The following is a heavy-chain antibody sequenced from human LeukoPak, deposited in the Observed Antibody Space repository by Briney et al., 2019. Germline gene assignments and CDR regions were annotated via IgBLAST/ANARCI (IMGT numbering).Heavy chain of an antibody. Sequence: PSETLSLTCTVSGGSISSYYWSWIRQPPGKGLEWIGYIYYSGSTNYNPSLKSRVTISVDTSKNQFSLKLSSVTAADTAVYYCATIAEFCGGDCYSEYFQQWGQGTLVTVSS. D-gene: IGHD2-21*02. CDR2: IYYSGST. V-gene: IGHV4-59*08. J-gene: IGHJ1*01. CDR1: GGSISSYY. CDR3: ATIAEFCGGDCYSEYFQQ.